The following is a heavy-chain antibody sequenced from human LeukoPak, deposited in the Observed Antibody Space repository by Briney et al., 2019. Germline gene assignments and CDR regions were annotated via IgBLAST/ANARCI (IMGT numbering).Heavy chain of an antibody. J-gene: IGHJ4*02. V-gene: IGHV4-34*01. Sequence: SSETLSLTCAVYGGSFSGYYWSWIRQPPGKGLEWIGAINHSGSTNYNPSLKSRVTISVDTSKNQFSLKLSSVTAADTAVYYCARGKKYYYDSSGYYYYFDYWGQGTLVTVSS. D-gene: IGHD3-22*01. CDR3: ARGKKYYYDSSGYYYYFDY. CDR2: INHSGST. CDR1: GGSFSGYY.